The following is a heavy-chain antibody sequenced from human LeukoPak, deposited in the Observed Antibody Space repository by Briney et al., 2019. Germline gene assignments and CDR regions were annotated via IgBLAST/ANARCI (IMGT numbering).Heavy chain of an antibody. J-gene: IGHJ4*02. Sequence: GGSLRLSCAASGFIVSSHYMSWVRQAPGKGLEWVSAIYTAGSTYYADSVKGRFTISRDNTKNTVYLQMNSLRVEDTAVYYRARESDYSYGCFDFWGQGTLVTVSS. CDR1: GFIVSSHY. CDR2: IYTAGST. CDR3: ARESDYSYGCFDF. V-gene: IGHV3-53*01. D-gene: IGHD5-18*01.